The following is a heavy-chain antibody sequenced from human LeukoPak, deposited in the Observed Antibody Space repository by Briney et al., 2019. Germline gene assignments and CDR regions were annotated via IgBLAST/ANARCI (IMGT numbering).Heavy chain of an antibody. CDR1: GVTFNCYS. Sequence: PGGSLRLSCAASGVTFNCYSMNWVRQAPGKGLEWVSSISSSSSYIYYADSVKGRFTISRDNAKNSLYLQMNSLRAEDTAVYYCARTYYYGSGSYYRWGQGTLVTVSS. CDR2: ISSSSSYI. CDR3: ARTYYYGSGSYYR. V-gene: IGHV3-21*01. D-gene: IGHD3-10*01. J-gene: IGHJ4*02.